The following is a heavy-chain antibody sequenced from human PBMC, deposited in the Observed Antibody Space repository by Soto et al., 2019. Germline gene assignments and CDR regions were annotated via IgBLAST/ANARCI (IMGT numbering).Heavy chain of an antibody. Sequence: ASVKVSCKASGYTFTSYGISWVRQAPGQGLEWMGWISAYNGNTNYAQKFQGRVTMTRDTSTSTVYMELSSLRSEDTAVYYCARDPARYGSGIVDYWGQGTLVTVSS. V-gene: IGHV1-18*01. CDR3: ARDPARYGSGIVDY. D-gene: IGHD3-10*01. CDR1: GYTFTSYG. J-gene: IGHJ4*02. CDR2: ISAYNGNT.